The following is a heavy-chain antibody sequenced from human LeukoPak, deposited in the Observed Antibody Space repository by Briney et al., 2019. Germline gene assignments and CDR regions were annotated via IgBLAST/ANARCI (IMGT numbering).Heavy chain of an antibody. CDR3: AKDYYYGSGSYQFPGY. J-gene: IGHJ4*02. CDR1: GFTFSSYG. CDR2: ISYDGGNK. V-gene: IGHV3-30*18. D-gene: IGHD3-10*01. Sequence: PGGSLRLSCAASGFTFSSYGMHWVRQAPGKGLEWVPFISYDGGNKNYADSVKGRFTISRDNSKNTLYLQMNSLRAEDTAVYYCAKDYYYGSGSYQFPGYWGQGTLVTVPS.